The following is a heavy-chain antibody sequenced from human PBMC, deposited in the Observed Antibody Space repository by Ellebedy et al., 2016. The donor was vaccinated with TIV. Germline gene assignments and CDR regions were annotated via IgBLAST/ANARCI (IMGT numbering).Heavy chain of an antibody. J-gene: IGHJ5*02. V-gene: IGHV3-66*01. CDR1: GFTVNSYF. D-gene: IGHD4-17*01. CDR3: ARDPGGGGNYGDNWFDP. CDR2: IYKDGGT. Sequence: GESLKISCAAPGFTVNSYFMSWVRQAPGKGLEWVSIIYKDGGTNYTDSALGRFTISRDNSENTLYLQMDSLRAEDTAVYYCARDPGGGGNYGDNWFDPWGQGTLVTVSS.